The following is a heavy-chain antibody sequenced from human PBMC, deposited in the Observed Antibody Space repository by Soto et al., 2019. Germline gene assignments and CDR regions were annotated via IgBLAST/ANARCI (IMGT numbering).Heavy chain of an antibody. D-gene: IGHD2-2*01. J-gene: IGHJ5*02. Sequence: GASVKVSCKTSGYTFSNYGITRVRQAPGQPLEWLGWISLYSDGTNYAQKFQGRVSMTTDTSTTTAYMELRSLRSDDTAVYYCARVVPGAEAWFGPWGQGTLVTVSS. CDR3: ARVVPGAEAWFGP. CDR2: ISLYSDGT. V-gene: IGHV1-18*01. CDR1: GYTFSNYG.